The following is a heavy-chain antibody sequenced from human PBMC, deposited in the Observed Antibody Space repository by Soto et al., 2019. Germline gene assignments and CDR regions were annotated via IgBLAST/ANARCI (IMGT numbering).Heavy chain of an antibody. J-gene: IGHJ4*02. CDR1: GGSINSVGYY. D-gene: IGHD3-10*01. V-gene: IGHV4-31*03. CDR2: IYYSGST. Sequence: PSETLSLTCTVSGGSINSVGYYWSWIRQQPGKGLEWIGYIYYSGSTFYNPSLKSRVTISLDTSKNQFSLKLSSVTAADTAVYYCARGGDEYYFDYWGQGTLVTVSS. CDR3: ARGGDEYYFDY.